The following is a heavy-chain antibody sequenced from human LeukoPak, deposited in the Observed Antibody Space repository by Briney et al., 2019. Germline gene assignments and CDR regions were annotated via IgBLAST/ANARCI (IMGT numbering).Heavy chain of an antibody. CDR3: ARVLAASEGYYYYMDV. D-gene: IGHD6-25*01. V-gene: IGHV4-4*07. Sequence: ASETLSLTCTVSGGSISSYYWSWIRQPAGKGLEWIGRIYTSGSTNYNPSLKSRVTMSVDTSKNQFSLKLSSVTAADTAVYYCARVLAASEGYYYYMDVWGKGTTVTISS. J-gene: IGHJ6*03. CDR2: IYTSGST. CDR1: GGSISSYY.